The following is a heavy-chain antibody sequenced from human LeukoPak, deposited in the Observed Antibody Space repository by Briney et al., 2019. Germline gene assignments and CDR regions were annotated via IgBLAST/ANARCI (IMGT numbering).Heavy chain of an antibody. J-gene: IGHJ4*02. Sequence: SETLSLTCTVSGGSISGYFWSWIRQPPGKGLEWIGYIHYSGSTNYNPSLNSRVTISVDTSKNQFSLRLSSVTAADTAVYYCARYGITVVRGGKYYFDSWGQGTLVTVSS. CDR2: IHYSGST. D-gene: IGHD3-10*01. CDR1: GGSISGYF. V-gene: IGHV4-59*08. CDR3: ARYGITVVRGGKYYFDS.